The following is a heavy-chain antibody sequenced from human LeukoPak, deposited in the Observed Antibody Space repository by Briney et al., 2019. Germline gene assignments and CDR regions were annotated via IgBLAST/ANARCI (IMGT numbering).Heavy chain of an antibody. CDR2: ISYDGSNK. CDR3: AKTGDAFDI. CDR1: GFTFSSYG. V-gene: IGHV3-30*18. J-gene: IGHJ3*02. Sequence: GGSLRLSCAASGFTFSSYGMHWVRQAPGKGLEWVAVISYDGSNKYYADSVKGRFTISRDNSKNTLYLQMNSLRAEDTAVYYCAKTGDAFDIWGQGTMVTVSS.